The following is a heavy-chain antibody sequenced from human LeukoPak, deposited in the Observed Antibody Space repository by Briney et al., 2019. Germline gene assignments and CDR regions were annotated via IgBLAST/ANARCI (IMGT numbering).Heavy chain of an antibody. CDR2: IYIDGIST. Sequence: GGSLRLSCAASGFTFSKYWMHWVRQGPGKGLVWVSRIYIDGISTTYADSVKGRFTISRDNAKNTLYLQMNTLRVEDTAVYYCVTGQLDSLYYFDYWGQGTLVTVSS. D-gene: IGHD1-1*01. CDR1: GFTFSKYW. CDR3: VTGQLDSLYYFDY. V-gene: IGHV3-74*01. J-gene: IGHJ4*02.